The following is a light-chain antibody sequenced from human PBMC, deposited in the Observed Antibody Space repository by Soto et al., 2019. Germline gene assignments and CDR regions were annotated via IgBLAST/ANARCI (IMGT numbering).Light chain of an antibody. CDR1: QSISSW. CDR2: KAS. CDR3: QQDKRYPGT. V-gene: IGKV1-5*03. J-gene: IGKJ1*01. Sequence: DIQMTQSPSTLSASVGDRVTITCRASQSISSWLAWYQQKPGKAPKLLIYKASSVESGVASRFSGSGSGTEFTLTISNLQKDDFATYSCQQDKRYPGTFGQRTKMEIK.